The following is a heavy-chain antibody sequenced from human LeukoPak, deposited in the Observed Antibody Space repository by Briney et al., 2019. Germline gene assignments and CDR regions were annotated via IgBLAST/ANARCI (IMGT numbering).Heavy chain of an antibody. CDR1: GFTFSSTW. Sequence: GGSLRLSCAASGFTFSSTWMHWVRQAPGKGLVWVSRIKSDGISTIYADSVKGRFIISRDNAKNTLYLQMNSLRAEDSAVYYCVRDGEPIAAALGYWGQGTLVTVSS. CDR3: VRDGEPIAAALGY. J-gene: IGHJ4*02. V-gene: IGHV3-74*01. CDR2: IKSDGIST. D-gene: IGHD6-13*01.